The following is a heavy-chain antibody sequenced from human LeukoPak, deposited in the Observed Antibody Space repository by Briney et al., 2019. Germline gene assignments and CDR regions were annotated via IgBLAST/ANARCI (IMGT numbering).Heavy chain of an antibody. CDR2: IYPGDSDT. D-gene: IGHD2-2*01. V-gene: IGHV5-51*01. CDR1: GYSFTSYW. J-gene: IGHJ3*02. Sequence: GESLKISCKGSGYSFTSYWIGWVRQMPGKGLEWMGIIYPGDSDTRYSPSFQGQVTISADKSISTAYLQWSSLKASDTAIYYCARSDIVVVPAAMPVLDAFDIWGQGTMVTVSS. CDR3: ARSDIVVVPAAMPVLDAFDI.